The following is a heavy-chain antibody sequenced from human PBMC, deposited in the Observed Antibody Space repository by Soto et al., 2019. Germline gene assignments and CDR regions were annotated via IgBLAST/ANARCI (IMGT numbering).Heavy chain of an antibody. CDR3: ARIPYAGYCSGGSCPIDAFDI. D-gene: IGHD2-15*01. J-gene: IGHJ3*02. V-gene: IGHV1-46*03. CDR1: GYTFTSYY. Sequence: GASVKVSCKASGYTFTSYYMHWVRQAPGQGLEWMGIINPSGGSTSYAQKFQGRVTMTRDTSTSTVYMELSSLRSDDTAVYYCARIPYAGYCSGGSCPIDAFDIWGQGTMVTVSS. CDR2: INPSGGST.